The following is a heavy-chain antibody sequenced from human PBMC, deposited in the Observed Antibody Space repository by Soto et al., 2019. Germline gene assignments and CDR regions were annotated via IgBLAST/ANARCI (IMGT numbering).Heavy chain of an antibody. Sequence: TLSLTCTVSGGSISSGGYYWSWIRQHPGKGLEWIGYIYYSGSTYYNPSLKSRVTISVDTSKNQFSLKLSSVTAADTAVYYCARTLGVGFGEPIGANFDYWGQGTLVTVSS. CDR1: GGSISSGGYY. CDR3: ARTLGVGFGEPIGANFDY. D-gene: IGHD3-10*01. V-gene: IGHV4-31*03. J-gene: IGHJ4*02. CDR2: IYYSGST.